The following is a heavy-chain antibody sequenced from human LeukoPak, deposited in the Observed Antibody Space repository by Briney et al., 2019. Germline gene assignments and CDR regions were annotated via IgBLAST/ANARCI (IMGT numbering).Heavy chain of an antibody. V-gene: IGHV1-2*02. CDR1: GYTLTELS. CDR2: INPNSGGT. CDR3: ARATGSFYYYYYGMDV. J-gene: IGHJ6*02. D-gene: IGHD3-9*01. Sequence: ASVKVSCKVSGYTLTELSMHWVRQAPGKGLEWMGWINPNSGGTNYAQKFQGRVTMTRDTSISTAYMELSRLRSDDTAVYYCARATGSFYYYYYGMDVWGQGTTVTVSS.